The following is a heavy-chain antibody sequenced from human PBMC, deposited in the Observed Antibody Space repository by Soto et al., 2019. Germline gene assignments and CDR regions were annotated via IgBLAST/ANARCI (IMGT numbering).Heavy chain of an antibody. D-gene: IGHD6-6*01. CDR1: GFTLSGYA. J-gene: IGHJ6*03. V-gene: IGHV3-64*01. CDR2: ISSNGVGT. CDR3: ARRARPDFYYMDV. Sequence: GGSLRLSCASSGFTLSGYAMDWVRQAPGKGLEYVSGISSNGVGTYYANSVQGRFTISRDNSKNTVYLQMGSLRPEDMAVYYCARRARPDFYYMDVWGKGTTVTVSS.